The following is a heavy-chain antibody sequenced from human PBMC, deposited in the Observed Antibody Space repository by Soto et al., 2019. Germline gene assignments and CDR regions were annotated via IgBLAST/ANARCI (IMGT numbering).Heavy chain of an antibody. CDR2: ISTYNGYT. J-gene: IGHJ4*02. Sequence: QVQLVQSGAEVKKPGASVKVSCKTSGYTFSTYSITWVRQAPGQGLEWMGWISTYNGYTNYAQKFQGRLTMTTDTYTSTAYMELRSLTSDDTAVYYCARGMGLAAEFDYWGQGTLVTVSS. V-gene: IGHV1-18*01. CDR3: ARGMGLAAEFDY. D-gene: IGHD3-9*01. CDR1: GYTFSTYS.